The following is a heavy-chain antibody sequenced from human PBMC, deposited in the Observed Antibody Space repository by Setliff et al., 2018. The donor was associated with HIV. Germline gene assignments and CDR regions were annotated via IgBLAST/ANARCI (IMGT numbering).Heavy chain of an antibody. D-gene: IGHD2-21*01. J-gene: IGHJ4*02. CDR3: ARELRFSVSSTGKE. V-gene: IGHV4-39*07. CDR1: GASINSGSYY. Sequence: NPSETLSLTCSVSGASINSGSYYWGWIRQPPGKGLEWIGSIYYNGATQYSPSLAGRITMSVDTSQNQFFLKLTSVTAADTALYYCARELRFSVSSTGKEWGQGTLVTVSS. CDR2: IYYNGAT.